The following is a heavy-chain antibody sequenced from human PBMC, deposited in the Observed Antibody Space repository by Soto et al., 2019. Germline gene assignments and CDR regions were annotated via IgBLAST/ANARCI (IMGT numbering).Heavy chain of an antibody. D-gene: IGHD3-3*01. J-gene: IGHJ6*03. Sequence: ASVKVSCKASGYTFTSYGISWVRQAPGQGLEWMGWISAYNGNTNYAQKLQGRVTMTTNTSTSTAYMELRSLRSDDTAVYYCARAFWSGYFLSSYMDVWGKGTTVTVSS. CDR1: GYTFTSYG. CDR2: ISAYNGNT. CDR3: ARAFWSGYFLSSYMDV. V-gene: IGHV1-18*01.